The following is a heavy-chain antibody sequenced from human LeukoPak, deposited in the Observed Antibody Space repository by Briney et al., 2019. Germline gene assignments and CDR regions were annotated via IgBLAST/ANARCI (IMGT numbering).Heavy chain of an antibody. CDR3: ARSRYSSSSAPFDY. CDR1: GGSISGSSYY. V-gene: IGHV4-39*01. D-gene: IGHD6-6*01. Sequence: PSETLSLTCTVSGGSISGSSYYWGWIRQPPGKGLEWIGSIYYSGSTYYNPSLKSRVTISVDTSKNQFSLKLSSVTAADTAVYYCARSRYSSSSAPFDYWGQGTLVTVSS. J-gene: IGHJ4*02. CDR2: IYYSGST.